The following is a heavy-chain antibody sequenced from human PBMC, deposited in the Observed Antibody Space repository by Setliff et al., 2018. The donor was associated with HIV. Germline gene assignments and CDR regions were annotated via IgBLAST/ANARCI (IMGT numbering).Heavy chain of an antibody. CDR3: ASSNWQLVADH. CDR1: GYTFTDYY. CDR2: INPNGGST. V-gene: IGHV1-46*01. J-gene: IGHJ5*02. Sequence: GASVKVSCKASGYTFTDYYLHWVRQAPGQGPEWMGLINPNGGSTIYAQKFEDRLTVTSDPATTTLYMELRSLRFDDTAMYYCASSNWQLVADHWGQGTPVTVSS. D-gene: IGHD6-13*01.